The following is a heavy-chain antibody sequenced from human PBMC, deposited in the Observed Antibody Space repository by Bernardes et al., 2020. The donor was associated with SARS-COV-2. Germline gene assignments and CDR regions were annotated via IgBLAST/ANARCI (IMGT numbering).Heavy chain of an antibody. V-gene: IGHV3-11*01. Sequence: GGALRLSCAASGFTFSDYYMSWIRQAPGKGLEWVSYISSSGSTIYYADSVKGRFTISRDNAKNSLYLQMNSLRAEDTAVYYCARDSFAVAGRDYYYGMDVWGQGTTVTVSS. CDR2: ISSSGSTI. CDR3: ARDSFAVAGRDYYYGMDV. CDR1: GFTFSDYY. J-gene: IGHJ6*02. D-gene: IGHD6-19*01.